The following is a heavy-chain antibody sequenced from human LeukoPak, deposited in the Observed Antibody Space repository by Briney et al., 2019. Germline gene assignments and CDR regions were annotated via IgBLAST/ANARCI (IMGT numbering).Heavy chain of an antibody. J-gene: IGHJ3*02. Sequence: SQTLSLTCAISGDSVSSNSAAWTWIRQSPSRVLEWLGRTYYRSKWYNDYAVSVKSRITLNPDPSKNQFSLQLNSVTPEDTAVYYCARWQQDAFDIWGQGTMVTVSS. CDR3: ARWQQDAFDI. CDR1: GDSVSSNSAA. V-gene: IGHV6-1*01. CDR2: TYYRSKWYN. D-gene: IGHD6-13*01.